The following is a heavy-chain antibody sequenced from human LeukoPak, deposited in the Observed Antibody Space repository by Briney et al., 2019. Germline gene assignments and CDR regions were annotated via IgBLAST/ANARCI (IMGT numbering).Heavy chain of an antibody. Sequence: ASVKVSCKASVDTFTGYYMHWVRQAPGHRLEWRGWINPNSGGTNYAQKFQGRVTMTRDTSISTAYMELSRLRSDDTAVYYCARSSGPYYYGMDVWGQGTTVTVSS. CDR1: VDTFTGYY. D-gene: IGHD3-22*01. CDR2: INPNSGGT. J-gene: IGHJ6*02. CDR3: ARSSGPYYYGMDV. V-gene: IGHV1-2*02.